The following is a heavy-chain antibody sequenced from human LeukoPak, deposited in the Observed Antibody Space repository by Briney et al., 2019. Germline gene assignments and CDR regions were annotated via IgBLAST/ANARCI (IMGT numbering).Heavy chain of an antibody. CDR3: TTASSWNVLSLIDPDAFDI. V-gene: IGHV3-7*03. CDR1: AFTFSRYW. D-gene: IGHD1-1*01. J-gene: IGHJ3*02. Sequence: GGSLRLSCAASAFTFSRYWMSWVRQAPGKGLEWVANIKQDGSDKYYVDSVKGRFTISRDNTKNLLYLRMNSLKTEDTAVYYCTTASSWNVLSLIDPDAFDIWGQGTMVTVSS. CDR2: IKQDGSDK.